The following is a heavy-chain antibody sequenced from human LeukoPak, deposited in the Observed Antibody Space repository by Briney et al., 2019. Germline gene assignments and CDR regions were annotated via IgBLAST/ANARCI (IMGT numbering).Heavy chain of an antibody. CDR3: ARAGASGWYAAGWFDP. CDR1: GFPFNNYW. V-gene: IGHV3-74*01. D-gene: IGHD6-19*01. CDR2: INTDGRTT. Sequence: PGGSLRLSCAASGFPFNNYWMHWVRQAPGKGLVWVSSINTDGRTTRCAASVEGRFTISRDNAKNTLYLQMNSLRVDDTAVYYCARAGASGWYAAGWFDPWGQGTLVTVSS. J-gene: IGHJ5*02.